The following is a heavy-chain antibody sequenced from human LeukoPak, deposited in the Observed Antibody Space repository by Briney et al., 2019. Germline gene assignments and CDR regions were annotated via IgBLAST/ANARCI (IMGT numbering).Heavy chain of an antibody. Sequence: ASVKVSCKASGGTFSSYAISWVRQAPGQGLEWMGRIIPILGIANYAQKFQGRVTITADKSTSTAYMELSSLRSEDTAVYYCARVGEDGSGTDVWGQGTTVTVSS. CDR1: GGTFSSYA. J-gene: IGHJ6*02. CDR2: IIPILGIA. V-gene: IGHV1-69*04. D-gene: IGHD3-10*01. CDR3: ARVGEDGSGTDV.